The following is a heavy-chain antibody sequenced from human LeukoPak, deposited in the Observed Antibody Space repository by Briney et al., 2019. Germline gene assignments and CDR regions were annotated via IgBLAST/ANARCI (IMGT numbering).Heavy chain of an antibody. V-gene: IGHV4-34*01. J-gene: IGHJ4*02. CDR1: GGSFSGYY. CDR2: INHSGST. D-gene: IGHD5-18*01. CDR3: ARHVQDTAMVTPLYYFDY. Sequence: PSETLSLTCAVYGGSFSGYYWSWISQPPGKGLEGIGEINHSGSTNYNPSLKSRVTISVDTSKNQFSLKLSSVTAADTAVYYCARHVQDTAMVTPLYYFDYWGQGTLVTVSS.